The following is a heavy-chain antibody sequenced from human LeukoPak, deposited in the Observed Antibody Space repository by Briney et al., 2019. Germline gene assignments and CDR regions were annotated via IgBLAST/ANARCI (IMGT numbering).Heavy chain of an antibody. D-gene: IGHD1-1*01. J-gene: IGHJ5*02. CDR3: ARRGTNWNEEAHNWFDP. V-gene: IGHV1-69*06. Sequence: SVKVSCKASGGTFSSYAISWVRQAPGQGLEWMGGIIPIFGTANYAQKFQGRVTITADKSTSTAYMELSSLRSEDTAVYYCARRGTNWNEEAHNWFDPWGQGTLVTVSS. CDR2: IIPIFGTA. CDR1: GGTFSSYA.